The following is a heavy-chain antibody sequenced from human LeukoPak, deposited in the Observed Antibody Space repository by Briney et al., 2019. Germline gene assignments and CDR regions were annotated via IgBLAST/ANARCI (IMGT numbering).Heavy chain of an antibody. CDR2: INHSGST. J-gene: IGHJ4*02. CDR1: GGSFSGYY. CDR3: ARRAGKLWPVDY. Sequence: SETLSLTCAVYGGSFSGYYWSWIRQPPGKGLEWIGEINHSGSTNYNPSLKSRGTIPVDTSKKQFSLKLSSVTAADTAVYYCARRAGKLWPVDYWGQGTLVTVSS. V-gene: IGHV4-34*01. D-gene: IGHD5-18*01.